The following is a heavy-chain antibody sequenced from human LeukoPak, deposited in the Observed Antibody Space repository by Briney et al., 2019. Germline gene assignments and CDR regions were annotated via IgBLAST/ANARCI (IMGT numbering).Heavy chain of an antibody. Sequence: GGSLRLSCAASGFNFEQFAMHWVRQAPGKGLEYVSGITWKSGFRVYADSVKGRFTISRDNSKNTLYVQMNSLRAEDTAVYYCAKALTHYYYYMDVWGKGTTVTISS. J-gene: IGHJ6*03. CDR3: AKALTHYYYYMDV. V-gene: IGHV3-9*01. CDR2: ITWKSGFR. CDR1: GFNFEQFA.